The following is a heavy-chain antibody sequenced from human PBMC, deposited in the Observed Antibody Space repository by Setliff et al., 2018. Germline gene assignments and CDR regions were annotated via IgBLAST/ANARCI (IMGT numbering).Heavy chain of an antibody. V-gene: IGHV4-4*08. D-gene: IGHD1-1*01. J-gene: IGHJ6*03. CDR1: GGSISSYS. CDR2: LYTSGST. Sequence: ASETLSLTCNVSGGSISSYSWSWIRQPPGKRLEYIGFLYTSGSTNYNPSLKSRVTMSVDTSKNQLSLKLTFVTAADTAKYYCARVIGYSQGYYYHYMDVWGKGTTVTAP. CDR3: ARVIGYSQGYYYHYMDV.